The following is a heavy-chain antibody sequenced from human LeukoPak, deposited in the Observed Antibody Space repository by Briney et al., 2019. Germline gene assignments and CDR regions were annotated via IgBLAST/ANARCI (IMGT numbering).Heavy chain of an antibody. Sequence: SETLSLTCTVSGGSISSYYWSWIRQPAGKGLEWIGRIYTSGSTNYNPPLKSRVTMSVDTSKNQFSLKLSSVTAADTAVYYCARTGIIAPRSGYFPPESYFDYWGQGTLVTVSS. CDR3: ARTGIIAPRSGYFPPESYFDY. V-gene: IGHV4-4*07. CDR1: GGSISSYY. CDR2: IYTSGST. J-gene: IGHJ4*02. D-gene: IGHD3-3*01.